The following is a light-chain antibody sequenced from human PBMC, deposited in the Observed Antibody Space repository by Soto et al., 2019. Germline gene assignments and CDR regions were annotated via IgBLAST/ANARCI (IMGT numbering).Light chain of an antibody. CDR1: SSDVGANIF. Sequence: QSALTQPASVSGSPGQSITISCTGTSSDVGANIFVSWYQQHPGKVPKLMIYTVSSRPSGVSQRFSGSKSGNTASLTISGLQAEDEADYYCSSFTTDSTYVFGNGTKVTVL. CDR3: SSFTTDSTYV. CDR2: TVS. V-gene: IGLV2-14*01. J-gene: IGLJ1*01.